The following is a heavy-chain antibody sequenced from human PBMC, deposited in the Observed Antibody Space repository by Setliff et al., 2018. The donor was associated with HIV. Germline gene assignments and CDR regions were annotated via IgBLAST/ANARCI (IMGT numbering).Heavy chain of an antibody. D-gene: IGHD1-1*01. CDR2: ITPTGDT. CDR1: GGSVSGHY. J-gene: IGHJ4*02. Sequence: SETLSLTCAVYGGSVSGHYWGWFRQPPGKGLEWIGEITPTGDTNYIPSLKSRVTMSLDTSKNQFSLNLNSVTAADTAVYYCSNWNTTVDADSWGQGTLVTVSS. CDR3: SNWNTTVDADS. V-gene: IGHV4-34*01.